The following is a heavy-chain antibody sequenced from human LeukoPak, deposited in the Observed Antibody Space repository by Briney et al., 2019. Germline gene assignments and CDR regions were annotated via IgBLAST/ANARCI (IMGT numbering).Heavy chain of an antibody. CDR2: INTDGSSA. D-gene: IGHD5/OR15-5a*01. CDR1: GFTFSTYW. J-gene: IGHJ4*02. V-gene: IGHV3-74*01. Sequence: GGSLRLSCAASGFTFSTYWMHWVRQAPGKGLVWVSHINTDGSSATYADSVKGRFIISRDNAKNTLYLQMNSLRPEDTAVYYCARDVLRRGQGILVTVSS. CDR3: ARDVLR.